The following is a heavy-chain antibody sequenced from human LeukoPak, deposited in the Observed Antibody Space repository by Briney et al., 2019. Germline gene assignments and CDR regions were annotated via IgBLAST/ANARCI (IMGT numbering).Heavy chain of an antibody. CDR3: VNGEWLN. V-gene: IGHV3-23*01. CDR1: GFTFSSYN. D-gene: IGHD6-19*01. J-gene: IGHJ4*02. Sequence: GGSLRLSCAASGFTFSSYNMNWVRQAPGKGLEWVSAISGTGVSTSYAASVTGRFTISRDISKNTQYLQMSSLRAEDTAVYYCVNGEWLNWGQGTLVTVSS. CDR2: ISGTGVST.